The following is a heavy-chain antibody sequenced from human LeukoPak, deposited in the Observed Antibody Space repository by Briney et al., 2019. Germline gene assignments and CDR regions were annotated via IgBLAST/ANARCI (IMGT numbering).Heavy chain of an antibody. CDR1: GGSISSYY. CDR3: ARGGLWFRELSWFDP. J-gene: IGHJ5*02. D-gene: IGHD3-10*01. CDR2: IYYSGST. V-gene: IGHV4-59*01. Sequence: PSETLSLTCTVSGGSISSYYWSWIRQPPGKGLEWIGYIYYSGSTNYNPSLKSRVTISVDTSKNQFSLKLSSVTAADTAVYYCARGGLWFRELSWFDPWGQGTLVTVSS.